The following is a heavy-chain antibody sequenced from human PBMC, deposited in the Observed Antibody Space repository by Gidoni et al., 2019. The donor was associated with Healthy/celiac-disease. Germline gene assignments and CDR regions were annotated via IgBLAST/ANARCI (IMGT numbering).Heavy chain of an antibody. Sequence: EVQLVESGGGLVQPGRSLRLSCTASGFTFGDYAMSWFRQAPGKGLEWVGFIRSKAYGGTTEYAASVKGRFTISRDDSKSIAYLQMNSLKTEDTAVYYCTRRFLEWSVPPLNWFDPWGQGTLVTVSS. J-gene: IGHJ5*02. V-gene: IGHV3-49*03. CDR1: GFTFGDYA. CDR2: IRSKAYGGTT. CDR3: TRRFLEWSVPPLNWFDP. D-gene: IGHD3-3*01.